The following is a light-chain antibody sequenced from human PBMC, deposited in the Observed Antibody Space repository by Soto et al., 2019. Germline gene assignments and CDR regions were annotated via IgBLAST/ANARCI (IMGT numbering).Light chain of an antibody. CDR2: GAS. Sequence: EIVMTESPATLSVSTRXRATLSCSPSHSDSSNLAFYQQKNGQAPRXLIYGASTRDTGITARFSGSGSGKEFNITISSLQSEDFAVYECQQYNNWWTFGQGTKVDIK. J-gene: IGKJ1*01. CDR1: HSDSSN. V-gene: IGKV3D-15*01. CDR3: QQYNNWWT.